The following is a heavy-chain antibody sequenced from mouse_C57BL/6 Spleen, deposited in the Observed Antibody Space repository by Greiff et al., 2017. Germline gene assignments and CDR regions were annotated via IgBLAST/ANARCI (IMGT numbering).Heavy chain of an antibody. J-gene: IGHJ4*01. Sequence: VQLVESGAELVRPGASVTLSCKASGYTFTDYEMHWVKQTPVHGLEWIGAIDPETGGTAYNQKFKGKAILTADKSSSTAYMELRSLTSEDSAVYYCTRGLYYGSRGDAMDYWGQGTSVTVSS. D-gene: IGHD1-1*01. V-gene: IGHV1-15*01. CDR3: TRGLYYGSRGDAMDY. CDR1: GYTFTDYE. CDR2: IDPETGGT.